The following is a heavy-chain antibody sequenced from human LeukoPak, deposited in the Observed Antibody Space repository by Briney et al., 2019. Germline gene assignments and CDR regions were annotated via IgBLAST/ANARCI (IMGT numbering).Heavy chain of an antibody. J-gene: IGHJ3*02. V-gene: IGHV1-18*01. D-gene: IGHD3-10*01. CDR3: AKTYYFNSGSPWDAFDI. Sequence: ASVKVSCKASGYTFTSYGISWVRQAPGQGLEWMGWISAYNGNTNYAQKFQGRVTMTRDTSISTVYMELSRLRSDDSAIYCCAKTYYFNSGSPWDAFDIWGQGTMVTVSS. CDR2: ISAYNGNT. CDR1: GYTFTSYG.